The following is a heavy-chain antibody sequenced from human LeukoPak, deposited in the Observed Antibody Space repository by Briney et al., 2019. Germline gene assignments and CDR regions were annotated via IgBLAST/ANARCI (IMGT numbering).Heavy chain of an antibody. V-gene: IGHV4-34*01. CDR1: GGSFSGYY. CDR3: ARVGPAMYIAARPFYMDV. J-gene: IGHJ6*03. Sequence: SDTLSLTCAVYGGSFSGYYWSWIRQPPGKGLEWIGEIYHSGSTNYNPSLKSRVTISVDTSKTQFSLKLSSVTAADTAVYCCARVGPAMYIAARPFYMDVWGKGTTVTVSS. D-gene: IGHD6-6*01. CDR2: IYHSGST.